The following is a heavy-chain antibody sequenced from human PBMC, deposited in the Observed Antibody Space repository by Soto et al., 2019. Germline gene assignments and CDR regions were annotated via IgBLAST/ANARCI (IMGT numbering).Heavy chain of an antibody. CDR2: ISGSGGST. J-gene: IGHJ4*02. CDR1: GFTVSSYA. V-gene: IGHV3-23*01. Sequence: PGGSLRLSCAASGFTVSSYAMSWVRQAPGKGLEWVSAISGSGGSTYYEDSVKGRFTISRDNSKNTLYLQMNSLRAEDTAVYYCAKDLLGYIISWYSSDYWGPGTLGTLST. D-gene: IGHD6-13*01. CDR3: AKDLLGYIISWYSSDY.